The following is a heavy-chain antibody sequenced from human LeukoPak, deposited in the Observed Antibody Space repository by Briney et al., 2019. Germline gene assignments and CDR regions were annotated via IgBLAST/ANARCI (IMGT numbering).Heavy chain of an antibody. CDR1: GFTFSTYA. V-gene: IGHV3-23*01. CDR3: AKRTIAAAGYLDAFDM. Sequence: GGSLRLSCAASGFTFSTYAMNWVRQAAGKGLEWVSSISDSGDSTYYADSVKGRFTISRDNSKNTLYLQMTSLKVEDTAAYYCAKRTIAAAGYLDAFDMWGQGTMVTVSS. CDR2: ISDSGDST. J-gene: IGHJ3*02. D-gene: IGHD6-13*01.